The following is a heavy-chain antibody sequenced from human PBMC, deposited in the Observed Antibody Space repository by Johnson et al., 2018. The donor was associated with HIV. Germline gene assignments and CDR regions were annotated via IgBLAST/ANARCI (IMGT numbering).Heavy chain of an antibody. CDR3: AKTYYYDSSGSRAFDI. V-gene: IGHV3-30*02. CDR2: IWYDGSNK. D-gene: IGHD3-22*01. J-gene: IGHJ3*02. CDR1: GFTFSSYC. Sequence: VQLMESGGGVVQPGRSLRLSCAASGFTFSSYCMHWVRQAPGKGLEWVAFIWYDGSNKYYADSVKGRFTISRDNSKNTLYLQMNSLRADDTAVYYCAKTYYYDSSGSRAFDIWGQGTMVTVSS.